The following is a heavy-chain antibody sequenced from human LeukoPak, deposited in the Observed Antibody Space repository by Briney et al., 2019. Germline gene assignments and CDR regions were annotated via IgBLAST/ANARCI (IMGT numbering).Heavy chain of an antibody. D-gene: IGHD3-3*01. CDR1: GGSFSGYY. Sequence: SETLSLTCAVYGGSFSGYYWSWIRQPPGRGLEWIGSIYYSGSTYYNPSLKSRVTISVDTSKNQFSLKLSSVTAADTAVYYCASLEYYDFWSGYYNPPNWGQGTLVTVSS. CDR2: IYYSGST. CDR3: ASLEYYDFWSGYYNPPN. V-gene: IGHV4-34*01. J-gene: IGHJ4*02.